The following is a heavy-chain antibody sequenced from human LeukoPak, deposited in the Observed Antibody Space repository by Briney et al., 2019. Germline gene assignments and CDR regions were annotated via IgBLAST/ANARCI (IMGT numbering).Heavy chain of an antibody. CDR1: GGSISSGSYY. V-gene: IGHV4-61*02. CDR2: IDAGGTT. Sequence: SSETLSLTCTVSGGSISSGSYYWSWIRQPAGKGLEWIGRIDAGGTTNYNPSLKSRITMSLDTSKNQFSLKLSSVTAADTAVYYCERSGYPLYMDVWGKGTTVTVSS. J-gene: IGHJ6*03. D-gene: IGHD5-12*01. CDR3: ERSGYPLYMDV.